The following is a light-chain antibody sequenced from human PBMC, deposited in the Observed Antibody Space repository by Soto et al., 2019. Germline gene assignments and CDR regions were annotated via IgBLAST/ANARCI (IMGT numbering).Light chain of an antibody. CDR2: DAS. CDR3: QQYGST. V-gene: IGKV3-15*01. CDR1: QSVSSA. J-gene: IGKJ5*01. Sequence: ETMMTQSPATLSVSQGERATLSCRASQSVSSALAWYQQKPGLPPRLLIYDASTRATGIPARFSGSGSGTDFTLTISSLQSQDFAVYYCQQYGSTFGQGTRLEIK.